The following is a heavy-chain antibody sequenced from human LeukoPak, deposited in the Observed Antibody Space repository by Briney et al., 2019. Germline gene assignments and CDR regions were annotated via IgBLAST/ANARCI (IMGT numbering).Heavy chain of an antibody. D-gene: IGHD2-2*01. CDR3: AKDGGYCSSTSCYQPIDY. CDR2: ISGRGGST. J-gene: IGHJ4*02. Sequence: GGSLRLSCAASGFSFSSYAMSWFRQAPGKGLEWVSPISGRGGSTYYADSVKGRVTISRDNSKNTLYLQMNSLRAEDTAVYYCAKDGGYCSSTSCYQPIDYWGQGTLVTVSS. CDR1: GFSFSSYA. V-gene: IGHV3-23*01.